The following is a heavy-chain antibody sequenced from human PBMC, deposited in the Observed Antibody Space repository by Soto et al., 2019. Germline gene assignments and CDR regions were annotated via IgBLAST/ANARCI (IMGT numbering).Heavy chain of an antibody. D-gene: IGHD6-19*01. V-gene: IGHV3-74*01. Sequence: GGSLRLSCATSGFDSSYYWIQWFRQSPGRGLEWVSRIDPDGTTTNYADSVKGRFSVSRDNAKKTVYLQMNSLTADDTALYYCARGPRPSSAGTGAYWGQGTLVTVSS. CDR2: IDPDGTTT. J-gene: IGHJ1*01. CDR1: GFDSSYYW. CDR3: ARGPRPSSAGTGAY.